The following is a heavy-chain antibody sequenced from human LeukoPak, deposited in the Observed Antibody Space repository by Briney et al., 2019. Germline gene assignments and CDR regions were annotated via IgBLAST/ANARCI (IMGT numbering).Heavy chain of an antibody. CDR2: ISAYNGNT. CDR3: ARPLSGYNYYYGMDV. V-gene: IGHV1-18*01. J-gene: IGHJ6*02. D-gene: IGHD1-26*01. Sequence: GASVKVSCKASGYTFTSYGISWVRQAPGQGLEWMGWISAYNGNTNYAQKLQGRVTMTTETSTSTAYMELRSLRSDDTAVYYCARPLSGYNYYYGMDVWGQGTTVTVSS. CDR1: GYTFTSYG.